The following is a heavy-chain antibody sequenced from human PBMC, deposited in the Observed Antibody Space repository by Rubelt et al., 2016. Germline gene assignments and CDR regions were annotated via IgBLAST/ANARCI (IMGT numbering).Heavy chain of an antibody. CDR1: GYTFTSYG. Sequence: QVQLVQSGAEVKKPGASVKVSCKASGYTFTSYGISWVRQAPGQGLEWMGWISAYNGNTNFARKLQGRVTMTTETSTSTAYMELRSLRSDDTAVYYCARASDDFWTTTSDYWGQGTLVTVSS. V-gene: IGHV1-18*01. J-gene: IGHJ4*02. CDR2: ISAYNGNT. CDR3: ARASDDFWTTTSDY. D-gene: IGHD3-3*01.